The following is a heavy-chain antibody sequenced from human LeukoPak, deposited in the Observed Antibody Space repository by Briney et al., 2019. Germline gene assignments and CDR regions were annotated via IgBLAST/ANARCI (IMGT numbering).Heavy chain of an antibody. D-gene: IGHD6-6*01. CDR1: GYTFTNSG. Sequence: ASVKVPCKASGYTFTNSGISWVRQAPGQGLEWMGWISAYNGRTNYAEKFQDRVTMTTDTSTGTAYMELRSLTSDDTALYYCARDRSSSDHWGQGTLVTVSS. CDR3: ARDRSSSDH. CDR2: ISAYNGRT. J-gene: IGHJ5*02. V-gene: IGHV1-18*01.